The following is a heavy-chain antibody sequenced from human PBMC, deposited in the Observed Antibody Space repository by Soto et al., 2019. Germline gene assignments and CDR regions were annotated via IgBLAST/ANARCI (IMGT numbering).Heavy chain of an antibody. V-gene: IGHV4-34*01. Sequence: SETLSLTCAVYGGSFSGYYWSWIRQPPGKGLEWIGEINHSGSTNYNPSLKSRVTISVDTSKNQFSLKLSSVTAADTAVYYCARSEISVAGANFDYWGQGTLVTVSS. J-gene: IGHJ4*02. D-gene: IGHD6-19*01. CDR1: GGSFSGYY. CDR2: INHSGST. CDR3: ARSEISVAGANFDY.